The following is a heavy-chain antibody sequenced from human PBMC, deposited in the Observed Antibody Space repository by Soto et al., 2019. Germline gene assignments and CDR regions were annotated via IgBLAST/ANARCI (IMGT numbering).Heavy chain of an antibody. Sequence: PSETLSLTCAVYGGSFSGYYWSWIRQPPGKGLEWIGEINHSGSTNYNPSLKSRVTISVDTSKNQFSLKLSSVTAADTAVYYCARGPLIYYDILTGYGARYWFDPWGQGTLVTVPQ. D-gene: IGHD3-9*01. CDR3: ARGPLIYYDILTGYGARYWFDP. CDR1: GGSFSGYY. CDR2: INHSGST. J-gene: IGHJ5*02. V-gene: IGHV4-34*01.